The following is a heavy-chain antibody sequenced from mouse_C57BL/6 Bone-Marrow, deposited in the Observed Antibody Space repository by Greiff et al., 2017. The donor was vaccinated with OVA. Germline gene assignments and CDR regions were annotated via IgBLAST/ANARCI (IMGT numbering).Heavy chain of an antibody. D-gene: IGHD2-2*01. V-gene: IGHV1-81*01. Sequence: QVQLQQSGAELARPGASVKLSCKASGYTFTSYGISWVKQRTGQGLEWIGEIYPRSGNTYYNEKFKGKATLTADKSSSTAYMELRSLTSEDSAVYFCAKGVRTGNYYAMDYWGQGTSVTVSS. CDR1: GYTFTSYG. J-gene: IGHJ4*01. CDR3: AKGVRTGNYYAMDY. CDR2: IYPRSGNT.